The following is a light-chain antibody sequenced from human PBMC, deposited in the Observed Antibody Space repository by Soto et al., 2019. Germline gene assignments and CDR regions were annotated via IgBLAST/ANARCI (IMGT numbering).Light chain of an antibody. V-gene: IGKV1-5*03. J-gene: IGKJ1*01. CDR3: QQSNSFTWT. CDR2: KAS. Sequence: DLQMTQSPSTLSASVGDRVTITCRASQSISSWLAWYQQKPGKAPKLLIYKASSLESGVPSRFSGSGSGTEFTLTISSLQPDDFVTYYCQQSNSFTWTFGQGTKVEIK. CDR1: QSISSW.